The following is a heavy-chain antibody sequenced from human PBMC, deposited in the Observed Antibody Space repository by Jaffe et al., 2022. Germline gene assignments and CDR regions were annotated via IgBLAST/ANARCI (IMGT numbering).Heavy chain of an antibody. D-gene: IGHD6-13*01. J-gene: IGHJ4*02. CDR3: ARGSITGYSSSWYWQETGYFDY. CDR2: TRNKANSYTT. CDR1: GFTFSDHY. Sequence: EVQLVESGGGLVQPGGSLRLSCAASGFTFSDHYMDWVRQAPGKGLEWVGRTRNKANSYTTEYAASVKGRFTISRDDSKNSLYLQMNSLKTEDTAVYYCARGSITGYSSSWYWQETGYFDYWGQGTLVTVSS. V-gene: IGHV3-72*01.